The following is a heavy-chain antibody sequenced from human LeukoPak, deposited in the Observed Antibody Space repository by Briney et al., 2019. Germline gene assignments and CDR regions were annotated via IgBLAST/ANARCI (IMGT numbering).Heavy chain of an antibody. V-gene: IGHV4-34*01. CDR2: INHSGST. Sequence: SETLSLTCAVYGGSFSGYYWNWIRQPPGKGLEWIGEINHSGSTNYNPSLKSRVTISVDTSKNQFSLKLSSVTAADTAVYYCARWEMATNYFDYWGQGTLVTVSS. J-gene: IGHJ4*02. CDR1: GGSFSGYY. CDR3: ARWEMATNYFDY. D-gene: IGHD5-24*01.